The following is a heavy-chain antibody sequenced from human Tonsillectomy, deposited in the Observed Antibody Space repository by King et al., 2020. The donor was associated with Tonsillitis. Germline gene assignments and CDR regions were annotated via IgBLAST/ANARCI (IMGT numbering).Heavy chain of an antibody. CDR1: GGTFSSYA. CDR2: IIPIFDTR. CDR3: ARGGMDRNWFDP. D-gene: IGHD2-2*03. V-gene: IGHV1-69*01. Sequence: QLVQSGAEVKKPGSSVKVSCKASGGTFSSYAISWVRQAPGQGLEWMGGIIPIFDTRNYAQKFRDRVTISADESTSTVYMEMSSLKSEDAAVHYCARGGMDRNWFDPWGQGTLVTVS. J-gene: IGHJ5*02.